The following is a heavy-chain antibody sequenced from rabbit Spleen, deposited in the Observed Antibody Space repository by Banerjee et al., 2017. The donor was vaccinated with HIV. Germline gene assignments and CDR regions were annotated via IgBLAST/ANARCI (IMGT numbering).Heavy chain of an antibody. CDR2: IDAGSSAFT. CDR1: GFSFSSGYD. CDR3: ARDSSSSFSSYGMDL. J-gene: IGHJ6*01. Sequence: QSLEESGGDLVKPEGSLTLTCKASGFSFSSGYDMCWVRQAPGKGLEWIACIDAGSSAFTYFAGWAKGRFTISKTSSTTVTLQMTSLTAADTATYFCARDSSSSFSSYGMDLWGPGTLVTVS. V-gene: IGHV1S40*01. D-gene: IGHD1-1*01.